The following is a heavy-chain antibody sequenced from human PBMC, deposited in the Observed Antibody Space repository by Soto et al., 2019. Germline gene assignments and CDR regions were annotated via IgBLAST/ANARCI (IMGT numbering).Heavy chain of an antibody. V-gene: IGHV3-23*01. CDR3: AKERDYDSSLNLWFEP. Sequence: VVSLRLSIAASGFTFSSYAMSWVRQAPGKGLEWVSAISGSGGSTYYADSVKGRFTISRDNSKNTLYLQMNSLRAEDTAVYYCAKERDYDSSLNLWFEPWGQGTLVTVAS. CDR1: GFTFSSYA. D-gene: IGHD3-22*01. J-gene: IGHJ5*02. CDR2: ISGSGGST.